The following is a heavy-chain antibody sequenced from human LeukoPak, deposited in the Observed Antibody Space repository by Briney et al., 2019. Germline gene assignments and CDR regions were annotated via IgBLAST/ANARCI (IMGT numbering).Heavy chain of an antibody. CDR2: IRGSGGST. V-gene: IGHV3-23*01. CDR3: ARPTGYCSGDSCFAPFDQ. CDR1: GFTFSSYA. J-gene: IGHJ4*02. D-gene: IGHD2-15*01. Sequence: PGGSLRLSCAASGFTFSSYAMGWVRQAPGKGLEWVSVIRGSGGSTYYADSVKGRFTISRDNSKNTLYLQMNSLRAEDTAVYYCARPTGYCSGDSCFAPFDQWGQGTLVTVSS.